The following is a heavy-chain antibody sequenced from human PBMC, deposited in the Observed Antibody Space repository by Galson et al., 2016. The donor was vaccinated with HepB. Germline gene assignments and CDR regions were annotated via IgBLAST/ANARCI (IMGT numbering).Heavy chain of an antibody. CDR3: ARGPRVLKFLPAPFDY. D-gene: IGHD3-10*01. Sequence: SVKVSCKASGYTFTSYAMHWVRQAPGQRLEWMGWINAGNGNTKYSQKFQGRVTITRDTSASTAYMELSSLRSEDTAVYYCARGPRVLKFLPAPFDYWGQGTLVTVSS. V-gene: IGHV1-3*01. CDR2: INAGNGNT. CDR1: GYTFTSYA. J-gene: IGHJ4*02.